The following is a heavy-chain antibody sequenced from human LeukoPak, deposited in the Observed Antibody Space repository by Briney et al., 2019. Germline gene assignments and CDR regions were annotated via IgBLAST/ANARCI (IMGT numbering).Heavy chain of an antibody. CDR2: ISGSGGST. J-gene: IGHJ4*02. CDR3: ARARRGSSWIADY. CDR1: GFTFSSYG. Sequence: GGSLRLSCAASGFTFSSYGMSWVRQAPGKGLEWVSAISGSGGSTYYADSVKGRFTISRDNSKNTLYLQMNSLRAEDTAVYYCARARRGSSWIADYWGQGTLVTVSS. V-gene: IGHV3-23*01. D-gene: IGHD6-13*01.